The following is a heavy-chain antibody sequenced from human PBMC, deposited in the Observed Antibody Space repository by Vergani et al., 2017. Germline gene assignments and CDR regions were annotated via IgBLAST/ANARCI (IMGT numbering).Heavy chain of an antibody. CDR2: ISGSGGIT. J-gene: IGHJ6*03. D-gene: IGHD3-10*01. CDR1: GFTFSSYA. Sequence: EVQLLESGGGLVQPGGSLRLSCAASGFTFSSYAMSWFLHAPGNVLAWFSSISGSGGITYYADSVKGRFTISRDNSKNTLYLQMNSLRAEDTAVYYCAKRGDYGSGSYQTYYYNYMDVWGKGTTVTVSS. CDR3: AKRGDYGSGSYQTYYYNYMDV. V-gene: IGHV3-23*01.